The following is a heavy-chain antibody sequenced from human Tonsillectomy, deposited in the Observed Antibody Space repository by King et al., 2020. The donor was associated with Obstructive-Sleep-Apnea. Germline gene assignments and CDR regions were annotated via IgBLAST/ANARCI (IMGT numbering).Heavy chain of an antibody. CDR2: IWYDGSNK. D-gene: IGHD4-11*01. J-gene: IGHJ4*02. CDR1: GFTFSSYG. Sequence: VQLVESGGGVVQPGRSLRLSCAASGFTFSSYGMHWVRQAPGKGLEWVAVIWYDGSNKYYADSVKGRFTISRDNSKNTLYLQMNSLRAEETAVYYCARHERLFDYWGQGTLVTVSS. CDR3: ARHERLFDY. V-gene: IGHV3-33*01.